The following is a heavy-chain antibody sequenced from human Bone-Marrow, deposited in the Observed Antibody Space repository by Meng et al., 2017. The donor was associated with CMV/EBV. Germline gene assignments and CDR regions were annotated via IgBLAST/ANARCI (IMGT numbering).Heavy chain of an antibody. V-gene: IGHV1-2*02. D-gene: IGHD6-6*01. CDR3: ARDTPYSSSPAFDD. CDR1: GYTFTGYY. Sequence: ASVKVSCKASGYTFTGYYMHWVRQAPGQGLEWMGWINPNSGGTNYAQKFQGRVTMTRDTSISTAYMELSRLRSDDTAVYYCARDTPYSSSPAFDDWGQGTLVTVSS. CDR2: INPNSGGT. J-gene: IGHJ4*02.